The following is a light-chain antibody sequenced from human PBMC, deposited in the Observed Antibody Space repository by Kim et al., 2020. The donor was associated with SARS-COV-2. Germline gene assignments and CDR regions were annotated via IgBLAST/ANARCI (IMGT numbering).Light chain of an antibody. V-gene: IGLV2-11*01. CDR1: NSDVGGYNY. Sequence: QSALTQPRSVSGSPGQSVTISCTGTNSDVGGYNYVSWYQQHPGKAPQLMIYDVSKRPSGVPDRFSGSKSGNTASLTISGLQAEDEADYYCCSYAGSYSFAVFGGGTQLTVL. CDR3: CSYAGSYSFAV. J-gene: IGLJ2*01. CDR2: DVS.